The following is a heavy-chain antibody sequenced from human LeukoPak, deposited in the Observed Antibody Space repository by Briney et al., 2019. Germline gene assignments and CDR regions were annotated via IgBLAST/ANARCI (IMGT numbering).Heavy chain of an antibody. V-gene: IGHV3-48*04. J-gene: IGHJ4*02. CDR3: ARRDIVASFDY. D-gene: IGHD5-12*01. CDR1: GFTFSSYS. CDR2: ISVSRSII. Sequence: GGSLRLSCAASGFTFSSYSMNWVRQAPGKGLEWVSYISVSRSIIYYADSVKGRFTISRDNAKNSLYLQMNSLRAEDTAVYYCARRDIVASFDYWGQGTLVTVSS.